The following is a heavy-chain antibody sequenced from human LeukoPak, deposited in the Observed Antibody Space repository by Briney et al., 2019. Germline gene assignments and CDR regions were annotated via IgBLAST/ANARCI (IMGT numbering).Heavy chain of an antibody. D-gene: IGHD3-10*01. CDR3: ARDSSMLRGPLVIYYFDF. J-gene: IGHJ4*02. CDR2: IRYDGTNK. V-gene: IGHV3-30*02. Sequence: GGSLRLSCAASGFTFSRYGMHWVRQAPGKGLEWVAFIRYDGTNKYYADSVKGRFTISRDNSKNTLYLQMNSLRVEDTAVYYCARDSSMLRGPLVIYYFDFWGQGTLVTVSS. CDR1: GFTFSRYG.